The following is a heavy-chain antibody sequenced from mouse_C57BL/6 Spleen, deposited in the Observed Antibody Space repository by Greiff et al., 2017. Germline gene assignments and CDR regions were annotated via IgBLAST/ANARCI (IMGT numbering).Heavy chain of an antibody. CDR3: TRSSYYYGSSSAWFAY. CDR2: IDPETGGT. Sequence: VKLQESGAELVRPGASVTLSCKASGYTFTDYEMHWVKQTPVHGLEWIGAIDPETGGTAYNQKFKGKAILTADKSSSTAYMELRSLTSEDSAVYYCTRSSYYYGSSSAWFAYWGQGTLVTVSA. D-gene: IGHD1-1*01. J-gene: IGHJ3*01. CDR1: GYTFTDYE. V-gene: IGHV1-15*01.